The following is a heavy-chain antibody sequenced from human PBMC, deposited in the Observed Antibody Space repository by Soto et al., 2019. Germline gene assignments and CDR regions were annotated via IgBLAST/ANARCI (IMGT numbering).Heavy chain of an antibody. CDR2: IDPTDSYT. D-gene: IGHD1-26*01. CDR1: GYSFTRKW. Sequence: GESLKIPCKASGYSFTRKWIGWVRQMPGKGLEWMGRIDPTDSYTNYSTSFQGHVTISVDKSSSTAYVQWSSLKASDTAMDYCSATLPPSGSSSFSCFDPWGQGTLVTVSS. J-gene: IGHJ5*02. CDR3: SATLPPSGSSSFSCFDP. V-gene: IGHV5-10-1*01.